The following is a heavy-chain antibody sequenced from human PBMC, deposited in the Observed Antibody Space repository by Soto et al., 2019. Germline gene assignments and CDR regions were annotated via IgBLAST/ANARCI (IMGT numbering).Heavy chain of an antibody. D-gene: IGHD2-2*01. Sequence: GESLKISCEGSGYSFSNHWIGWVRQMPGKGLEWMGIIYPGDSDARYSPSFEGQVTISADKSVSTAYLQWSSLKASDTALYYCATTTGDYYGVDVWGQGTTVTVSS. V-gene: IGHV5-51*01. CDR2: IYPGDSDA. CDR3: ATTTGDYYGVDV. CDR1: GYSFSNHW. J-gene: IGHJ6*02.